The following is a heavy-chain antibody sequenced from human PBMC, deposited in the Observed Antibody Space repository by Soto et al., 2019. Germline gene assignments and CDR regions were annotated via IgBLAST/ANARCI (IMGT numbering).Heavy chain of an antibody. CDR1: GFTFISSW. CDR3: ARRITAAGAYDY. CDR2: IKQDGSEK. V-gene: IGHV3-7*01. D-gene: IGHD6-13*01. Sequence: GGSLRLSCAASGFTFISSWMSWVRQAAGKGLEWVANIKQDGSEKYYVDSVKGRFTISRDNAKNSLYLQMNSLRAEDTAVYYCARRITAAGAYDYWGQGTLVTVSS. J-gene: IGHJ4*02.